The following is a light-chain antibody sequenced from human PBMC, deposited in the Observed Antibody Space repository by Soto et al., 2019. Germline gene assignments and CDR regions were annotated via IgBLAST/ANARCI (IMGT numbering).Light chain of an antibody. Sequence: QSVLTQPPSASGSPGQSVAISCTGTSSDVGGYSYVSWYQQHPGKAPKLMIYEVSKRPSGVPDRFSGSKSGNTASLTVSGLQAEDEADYYCSSYAGSSNVFGTGTKLTVL. CDR2: EVS. CDR3: SSYAGSSNV. J-gene: IGLJ1*01. V-gene: IGLV2-8*01. CDR1: SSDVGGYSY.